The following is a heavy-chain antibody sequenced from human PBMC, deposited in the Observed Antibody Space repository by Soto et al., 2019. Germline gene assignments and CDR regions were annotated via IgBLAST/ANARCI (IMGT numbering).Heavy chain of an antibody. CDR2: IYPGDSGT. V-gene: IGHV5-51*01. CDR3: ACSSSGWSRGDY. CDR1: GYSFTSYW. Sequence: GESLKISCKGSGYSFTSYWIGWVRQMPGKGLEWMGIIYPGDSGTRYNPSFQGQVTISADKSISTAYLQWSSLSASDTAIYYCACSSSGWSRGDYWGQGTLVTVSS. J-gene: IGHJ4*02. D-gene: IGHD6-19*01.